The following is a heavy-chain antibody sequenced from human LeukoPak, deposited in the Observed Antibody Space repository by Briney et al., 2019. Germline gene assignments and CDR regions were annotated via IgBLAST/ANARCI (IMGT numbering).Heavy chain of an antibody. CDR1: GGSFSGYY. V-gene: IGHV4-34*01. CDR3: ARAKDSSGWDGMDV. D-gene: IGHD6-19*01. J-gene: IGHJ6*03. Sequence: PSETLSLTCAVYGGSFSGYYWSWIRQPPGKGLEWVGEINHSGSTNYNPSLKSRVTISVDTSKNQFSLQLNSVTPEDTAVYYCARAKDSSGWDGMDVWGKGTTVTISS. CDR2: INHSGST.